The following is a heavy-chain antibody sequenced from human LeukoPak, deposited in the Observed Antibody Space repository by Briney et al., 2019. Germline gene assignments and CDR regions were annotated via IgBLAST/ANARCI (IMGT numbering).Heavy chain of an antibody. CDR1: GGTFSSYA. Sequence: SVKVSCXAPGGTFSSYAISWVRQAPGQGLEWMGGIIPIFGTANNAQKFQGRVTITTDESTSTAYMELSSLRSEDTAVYYCARAVLLWFGPHDAFDIWGQGTMVTVSS. D-gene: IGHD3-10*01. CDR3: ARAVLLWFGPHDAFDI. CDR2: IIPIFGTA. V-gene: IGHV1-69*05. J-gene: IGHJ3*02.